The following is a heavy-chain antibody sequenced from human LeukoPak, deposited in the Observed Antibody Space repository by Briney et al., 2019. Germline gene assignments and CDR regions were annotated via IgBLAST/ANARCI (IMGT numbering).Heavy chain of an antibody. CDR1: GGSISSYY. CDR2: IYYSGST. J-gene: IGHJ4*02. CDR3: ARSMAVAGTRGFDY. V-gene: IGHV4-59*01. Sequence: SETLSLTCTVSGGSISSYYWSWIRQPPGKGLEWIGYIYYSGSTNYNPSLKSRVTISVDTSKNQFSLKLSSVTAADTAVYYCARSMAVAGTRGFDYWGQGTLVTVSS. D-gene: IGHD6-19*01.